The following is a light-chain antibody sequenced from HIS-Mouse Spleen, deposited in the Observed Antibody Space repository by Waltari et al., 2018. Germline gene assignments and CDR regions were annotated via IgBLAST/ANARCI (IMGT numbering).Light chain of an antibody. CDR1: NIGTNS. J-gene: IGLJ2*01. V-gene: IGLV3-21*03. CDR2: DDS. CDR3: QVWDSSSDHVV. Sequence: SYVLTQPPSVSVAPGKPARITCGGNNIGTNSVTWYQQKPGQASVLVVYDDSDRHSGIPERFSGSNSGNTATLTISRVEAGDEADYYCQVWDSSSDHVVFGGGTKLTVL.